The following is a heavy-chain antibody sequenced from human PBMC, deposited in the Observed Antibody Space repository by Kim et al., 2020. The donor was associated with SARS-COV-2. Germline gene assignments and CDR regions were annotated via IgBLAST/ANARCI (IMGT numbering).Heavy chain of an antibody. Sequence: GGSLRLSCAASGFTFRNYWMSWVRQAPGKGLEWVANIKYDGSEEYYVDSVKGRFTISRDNAKNSLYLQMNSLRAEDTAVYYCATDQDYGRFYYWGQGTLVTVSS. CDR3: ATDQDYGRFYY. D-gene: IGHD4-17*01. CDR2: IKYDGSEE. CDR1: GFTFRNYW. V-gene: IGHV3-7*01. J-gene: IGHJ4*02.